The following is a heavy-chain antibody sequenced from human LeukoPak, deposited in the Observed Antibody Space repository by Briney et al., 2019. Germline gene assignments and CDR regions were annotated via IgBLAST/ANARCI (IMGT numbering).Heavy chain of an antibody. CDR1: GFTFSSYA. CDR3: AKEDYDSSGYYFRGVDY. CDR2: ISGSGGST. V-gene: IGHV3-23*01. Sequence: GGSLRLSCAASGFTFSSYAMSWVRQAPGKGLEWVSAISGSGGSTYYADPVKGRFTISRDNSKNTLYLQMNSLRAEDTAVYYCAKEDYDSSGYYFRGVDYWGQGTLVTVSS. D-gene: IGHD3-22*01. J-gene: IGHJ4*02.